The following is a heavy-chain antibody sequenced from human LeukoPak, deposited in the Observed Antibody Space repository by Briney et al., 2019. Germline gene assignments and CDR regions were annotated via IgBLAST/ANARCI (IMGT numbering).Heavy chain of an antibody. CDR2: IYHSGNT. CDR1: GGSISSYY. J-gene: IGHJ3*02. V-gene: IGHV4-59*08. D-gene: IGHD1/OR15-1a*01. Sequence: PSETLSPTCAVSGGSISSYYWSWIRQSPGKGLEWIAYIYHSGNTNYNPSFKSRVTISVDTSKNQFSLKLTSVAAADTAIYYCARQPSGTAAFDIWGQGTMVTVSS. CDR3: ARQPSGTAAFDI.